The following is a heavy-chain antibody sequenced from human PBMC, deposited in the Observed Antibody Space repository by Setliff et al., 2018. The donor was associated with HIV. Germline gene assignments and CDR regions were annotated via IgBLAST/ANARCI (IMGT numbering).Heavy chain of an antibody. Sequence: KSGPTLVNPTQTLKLTCTVSGFSLSNARMGVSWIRQHPGKALEWLAHIFSNDEKSYSTSLESRLTISKDTSKSQVVLTMTNMDPVDTATYYFARMRGSMYGSGSRYNWFDPWGQGTLVTVSS. V-gene: IGHV2-26*01. D-gene: IGHD3-10*01. CDR2: IFSNDEK. CDR3: ARMRGSMYGSGSRYNWFDP. J-gene: IGHJ5*02. CDR1: GFSLSNARMG.